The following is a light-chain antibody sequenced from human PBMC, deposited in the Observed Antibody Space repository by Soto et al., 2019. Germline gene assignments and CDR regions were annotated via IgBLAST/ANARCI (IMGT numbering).Light chain of an antibody. Sequence: DIQMTQSPSSLSASVGDRVTITCRTSQDISNYLAWYQQEPGKVPKIVIYGASTLQSGVPSRFSGSGSGTDFTLTISSLQPEDVASYYCQKYNSAPYTFGQGTKVDIK. CDR2: GAS. J-gene: IGKJ2*01. V-gene: IGKV1-27*01. CDR3: QKYNSAPYT. CDR1: QDISNY.